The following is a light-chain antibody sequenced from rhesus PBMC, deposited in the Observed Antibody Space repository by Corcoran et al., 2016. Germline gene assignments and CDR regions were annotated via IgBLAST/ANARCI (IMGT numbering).Light chain of an antibody. CDR3: QQDYSWPWP. CDR2: DAF. Sequence: EIVMTQSPATLSLSPGERATLSCRASQSVSSRLAWYQQKPGQAPRLLIYDAFRRATGIPDRFSGSGSGTVFTLTISSLGPEDVGVYYCQQDYSWPWPFGQGTKVEIK. CDR1: QSVSSR. V-gene: IGKV3-42*01. J-gene: IGKJ1*01.